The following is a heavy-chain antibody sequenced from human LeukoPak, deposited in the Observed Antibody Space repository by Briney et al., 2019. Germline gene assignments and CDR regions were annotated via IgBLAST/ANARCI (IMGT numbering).Heavy chain of an antibody. V-gene: IGHV3-21*03. CDR3: ARDESFATSSSWADY. CDR2: ISSSSSYI. Sequence: PGRSLRLSCAASGFTFSSYGMHWVRQAPGKGLEWVSSISSSSSYIYYADSVKGRFTISRDNAKNLLYLQMNSLRAEDTAVYYCARDESFATSSSWADYWGQGTLVTVSS. D-gene: IGHD6-13*01. CDR1: GFTFSSYG. J-gene: IGHJ4*02.